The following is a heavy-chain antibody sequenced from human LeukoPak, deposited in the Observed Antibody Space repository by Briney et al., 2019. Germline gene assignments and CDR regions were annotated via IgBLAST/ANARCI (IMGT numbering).Heavy chain of an antibody. Sequence: GGSLRLSCAASRFTFSSYSMNWVRQAPGKGLEWVSSISSSSSYIYYADSVKGRFTISRDNAKNSLYLQMNSLRAEDTAVYYCARSGGVGSSGWYYYWGQGTLVTVSS. V-gene: IGHV3-21*01. CDR3: ARSGGVGSSGWYYY. CDR1: RFTFSSYS. CDR2: ISSSSSYI. D-gene: IGHD6-19*01. J-gene: IGHJ4*02.